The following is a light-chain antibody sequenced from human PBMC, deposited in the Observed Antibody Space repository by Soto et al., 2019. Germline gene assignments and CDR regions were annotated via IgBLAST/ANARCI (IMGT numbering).Light chain of an antibody. CDR2: EGS. V-gene: IGLV2-23*01. Sequence: QSALTQPASVSGSPGQSINISCTGTSSDVGSYNLVSWYQQHPGKAPKLIIYEGSKRPSGVSNRFSGSKSGNTASLTISGLQAEDEADYYCCSYAGSRVFGGGTKLTVL. J-gene: IGLJ3*02. CDR1: SSDVGSYNL. CDR3: CSYAGSRV.